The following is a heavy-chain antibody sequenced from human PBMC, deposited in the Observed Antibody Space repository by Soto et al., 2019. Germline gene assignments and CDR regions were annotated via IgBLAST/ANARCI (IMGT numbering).Heavy chain of an antibody. CDR3: ARTSSGWFYYFDY. J-gene: IGHJ4*02. V-gene: IGHV4-59*01. Sequence: ETLSLTCTVSGGSISSYYWSWIRQPPGKGLEWIGYIYYSGSTNYNPSLKSRVTISVDTSKNQFSLKLSSVTAADTAVYYCARTSSGWFYYFDYWGQGTLVTVSS. CDR1: GGSISSYY. D-gene: IGHD6-19*01. CDR2: IYYSGST.